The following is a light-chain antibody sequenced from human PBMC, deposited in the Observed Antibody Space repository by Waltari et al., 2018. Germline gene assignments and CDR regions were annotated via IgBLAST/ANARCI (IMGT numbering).Light chain of an antibody. Sequence: DVQVTQSPSSLSASVGDSVTITCRTSQDIDRYLIWYQQKPGNAPKPPIYAASYLQSGVPSRFSGSGSGTDFSLTISSLQPEDFAVYYCQQNYRTPTFGGGTK. J-gene: IGKJ4*01. V-gene: IGKV1-39*01. CDR3: QQNYRTPT. CDR1: QDIDRY. CDR2: AAS.